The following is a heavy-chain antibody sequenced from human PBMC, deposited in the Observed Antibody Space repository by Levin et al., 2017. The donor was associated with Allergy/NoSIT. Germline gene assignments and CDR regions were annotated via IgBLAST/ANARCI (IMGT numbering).Heavy chain of an antibody. V-gene: IGHV4-31*03. CDR1: GDSISSGAYY. D-gene: IGHD4-17*01. CDR3: ATQTQRDYAFHY. CDR2: IYYSGST. Sequence: SSETLSLTCTVSGDSISSGAYYWTWIRQHPGKGLEWIGYIYYSGSTYYNPSLKSRLTISVDTSKNQFSLKLSSVTAADTAVYYCATQTQRDYAFHYWGQGTLVTVSS. J-gene: IGHJ4*02.